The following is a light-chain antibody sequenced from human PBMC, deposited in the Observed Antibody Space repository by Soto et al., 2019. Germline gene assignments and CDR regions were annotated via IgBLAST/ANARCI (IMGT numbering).Light chain of an antibody. CDR1: QSVSNY. CDR3: QKSYSTPLT. Sequence: TQMTQAPSSLSASVGDRVTITCRASQSVSNYLNWYQQKPGKAPKLLIYAASSLQSGVPSRFSGSGSGTDFTLTISSLQPEDFATYYCQKSYSTPLTFGQGTRLEIK. CDR2: AAS. J-gene: IGKJ5*01. V-gene: IGKV1-39*01.